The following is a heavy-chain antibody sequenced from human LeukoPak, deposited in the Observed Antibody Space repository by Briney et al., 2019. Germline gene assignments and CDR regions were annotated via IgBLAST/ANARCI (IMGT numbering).Heavy chain of an antibody. CDR3: AKEIYGDYGGVDY. D-gene: IGHD4-17*01. J-gene: IGHJ4*02. Sequence: GGSLRLSCAASEFIFSSYDMSWDRQAPGKGMEWVSRINGNVGSTYYADSVKGRFTISRDNSKKTLYLQMNSLRAEDTAVYYCAKEIYGDYGGVDYWGQGTLVIVSS. CDR1: EFIFSSYD. CDR2: INGNVGST. V-gene: IGHV3-23*01.